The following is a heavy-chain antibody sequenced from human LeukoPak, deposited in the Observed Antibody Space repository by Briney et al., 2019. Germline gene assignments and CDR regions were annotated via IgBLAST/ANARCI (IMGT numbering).Heavy chain of an antibody. J-gene: IGHJ4*02. Sequence: AESLRLSCAASGFAFSTYSKNWVHQAPGPGLVSVSSIIRSTGYIFHPDPVKRRFTTSRDNAKNSLYLQMNTLRPASTAVYFCAKGREWLDQGYWRQGNLLTVPS. CDR2: IIRSTGYI. V-gene: IGHV3-21*01. CDR3: AKGREWLDQGY. D-gene: IGHD6-19*01. CDR1: GFAFSTYS.